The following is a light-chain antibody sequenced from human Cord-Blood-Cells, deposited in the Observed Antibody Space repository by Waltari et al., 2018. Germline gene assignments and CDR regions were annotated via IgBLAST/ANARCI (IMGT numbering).Light chain of an antibody. V-gene: IGLV5-45*03. CDR2: FRSDLDK. J-gene: IGLJ2*01. Sequence: QAALTQQSSISASPGASATINFTLHRGINVSARTIYWYPQQRGRPPQYLLRFRSDLDKQQACGLPSRFVGSKDASANAWIVLISGLQSGDEADYYCRIWHSSASFFGGGTTLTVL. CDR1: RGINVSART. CDR3: RIWHSSASF.